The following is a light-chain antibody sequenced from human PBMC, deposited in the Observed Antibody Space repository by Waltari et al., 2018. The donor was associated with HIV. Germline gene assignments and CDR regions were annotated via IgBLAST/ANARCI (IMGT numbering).Light chain of an antibody. Sequence: EIVLTQSPVTLSLSPGERANLTCRASQNIRIYVGWYQQKSGQPPRLLIYGASTSDTGIPARFSGAGSGTDFTLTIDSLEPEDFAMYYCQQRSNWPGTFGPGTRVDVK. CDR2: GAS. CDR3: QQRSNWPGT. CDR1: QNIRIY. V-gene: IGKV3-11*01. J-gene: IGKJ3*01.